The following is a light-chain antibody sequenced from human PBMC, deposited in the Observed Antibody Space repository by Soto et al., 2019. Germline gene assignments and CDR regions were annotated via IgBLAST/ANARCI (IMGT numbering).Light chain of an antibody. CDR2: KAS. CDR3: SSYTSASTLYV. CDR1: SSDVGGYDY. Sequence: QSALIQPASVSGSPGQSITISCTGTSSDVGGYDYVSWYQQHPGKAPRLMIYKASNRPSGVSHRFSGSRSGNTASLTISGIQAEDEAHYSCSSYTSASTLYVFGTGTKVTV. J-gene: IGLJ1*01. V-gene: IGLV2-14*01.